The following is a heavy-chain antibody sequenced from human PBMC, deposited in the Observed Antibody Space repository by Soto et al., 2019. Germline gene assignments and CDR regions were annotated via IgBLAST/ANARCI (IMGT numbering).Heavy chain of an antibody. Sequence: SETLSLTCTVSGGSISSSSYYWGWIRQPPGKGLEWIGSIYYSGGTYYNPPLKSRVTISVDTSKDQFSLKLSSVTAADAAVYYCARQDFKYYDILTGYPGLLDYCGQGTLLTVSS. CDR3: ARQDFKYYDILTGYPGLLDY. V-gene: IGHV4-39*01. D-gene: IGHD3-9*01. CDR1: GGSISSSSYY. J-gene: IGHJ4*02. CDR2: IYYSGGT.